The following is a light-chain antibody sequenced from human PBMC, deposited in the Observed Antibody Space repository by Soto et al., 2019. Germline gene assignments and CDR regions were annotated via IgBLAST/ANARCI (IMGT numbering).Light chain of an antibody. J-gene: IGLJ1*01. CDR2: EVS. CDR1: ISDIGDYDY. V-gene: IGLV2-14*01. CDR3: SSYRSSTTIYV. Sequence: QSVLTQPCSVSGSPGQSITISCTGTISDIGDYDYVSWYQQYPGKAPNLLLYEVSNRPSGVSTRFSGSKSGNTASLTISGLQPEDEAHYYCSSYRSSTTIYVFGTGTKVT.